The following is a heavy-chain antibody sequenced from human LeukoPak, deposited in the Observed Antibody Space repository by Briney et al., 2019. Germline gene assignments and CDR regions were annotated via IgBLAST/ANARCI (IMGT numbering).Heavy chain of an antibody. J-gene: IGHJ3*02. V-gene: IGHV3-21*01. CDR1: GFTFNTYS. D-gene: IGHD5-18*01. CDR2: ISGSSDYI. Sequence: GGSLRLSCAASGFTFNTYSMNWVRQAPGKGLEWVSSISGSSDYIYYADSVKGRFTISRDNAKNSLYLQMNSVRAEDTAVYYCARERAIQLWFSGTFDIWGQGTMVTVSS. CDR3: ARERAIQLWFSGTFDI.